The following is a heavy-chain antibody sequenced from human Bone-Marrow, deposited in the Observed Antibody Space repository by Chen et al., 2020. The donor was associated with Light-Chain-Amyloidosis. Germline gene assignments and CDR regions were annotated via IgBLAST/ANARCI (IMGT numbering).Heavy chain of an antibody. CDR2: IRGSGGSR. D-gene: IGHD3-9*01. CDR1: GFAFSSYA. CDR3: AKDISYDDILPGYPADAFDI. J-gene: IGHJ3*02. Sequence: EVQLVESGGGLLQRGGCLRLSCAASGFAFSSYAMSWVRQAPGKGLEWVSTIRGSGGSRYYGDSVKGRLTISRDNSKNALFLQMNSLRAEDTAVYYCAKDISYDDILPGYPADAFDIWGQGTMVTVSS. V-gene: IGHV3-23*04.